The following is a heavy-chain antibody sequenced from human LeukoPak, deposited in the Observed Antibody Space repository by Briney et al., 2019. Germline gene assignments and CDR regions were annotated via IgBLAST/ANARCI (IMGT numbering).Heavy chain of an antibody. V-gene: IGHV4-34*01. D-gene: IGHD4-17*01. CDR1: VGSFSDYY. J-gene: IGHJ6*03. Sequence: SETLSLTCAVYVGSFSDYYWSWIRQPPGKGLEWIGEINHSGGTNYNPSLKSRVTISVDTSKNQFSLNLRSVTAADTAVYYCARRATLTSYYYYYMDVWGKGTTVTVSS. CDR2: INHSGGT. CDR3: ARRATLTSYYYYYMDV.